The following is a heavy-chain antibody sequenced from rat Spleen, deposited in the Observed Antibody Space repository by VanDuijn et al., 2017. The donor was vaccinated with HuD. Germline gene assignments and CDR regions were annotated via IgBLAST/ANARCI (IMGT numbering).Heavy chain of an antibody. CDR2: IWGDGST. CDR3: ARSYGGYTQHWFSY. J-gene: IGHJ3*01. D-gene: IGHD1-11*01. Sequence: QVQLKESGPGLVQPSQTLSLTCTVSGSSLTTNNVGWIRQPPGNGLEWMGGIWGDGSTDYNSVLKSRLTINRDTSKSQVFLKMNSRQTDDTALYFCARSYGGYTQHWFSYWGQGTLVTVSS. V-gene: IGHV2-1*01. CDR1: GSSLTTNN.